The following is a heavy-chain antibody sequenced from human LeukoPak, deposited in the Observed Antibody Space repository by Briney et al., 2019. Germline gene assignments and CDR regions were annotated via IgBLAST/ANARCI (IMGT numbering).Heavy chain of an antibody. CDR3: ASRVPRYSSSWRSWP. CDR1: GGSFSGYY. Sequence: PSETLSLTCAVYGGSFSGYYWSWIRQPPGKGLEWIGETNHSGSTNYNPSLKSRVTISVDTSKNQFSLKLSSVTAADTAVYYCASRVPRYSSSWRSWPWGQGTLVTVSS. CDR2: TNHSGST. D-gene: IGHD6-13*01. V-gene: IGHV4-34*01. J-gene: IGHJ4*02.